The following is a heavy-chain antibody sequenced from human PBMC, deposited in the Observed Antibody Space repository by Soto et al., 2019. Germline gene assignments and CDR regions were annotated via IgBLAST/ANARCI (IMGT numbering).Heavy chain of an antibody. D-gene: IGHD2-2*01. J-gene: IGHJ3*02. CDR2: ISAYNGNT. V-gene: IGHV1-18*01. Sequence: ASVKVSCKASGYTFTSYGISWVRQAPGQGLEWMGWISAYNGNTNYAQKLQGRVTMTTDTSTSTAYMELRSLRSDDTAVYYCASVDCSSTSCSKPEGAFDIWGQGTMVTVSS. CDR3: ASVDCSSTSCSKPEGAFDI. CDR1: GYTFTSYG.